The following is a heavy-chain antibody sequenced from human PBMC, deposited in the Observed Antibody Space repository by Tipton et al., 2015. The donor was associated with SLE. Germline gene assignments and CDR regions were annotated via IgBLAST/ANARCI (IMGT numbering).Heavy chain of an antibody. CDR3: ASQQGNSYYYYMDV. CDR1: GYTFTSYG. CDR2: IIPILGIA. Sequence: QVQLVQSGAEVKKPGASVKVSCKASGYTFTSYGISWVRQAPGQGLEWMGRIIPILGIANYAQKFQGRVTITADKSTSTAYMELSSLRSEDTAVYYCASQQGNSYYYYMDVWGKGTTVTVSS. V-gene: IGHV1-69*09. D-gene: IGHD1/OR15-1a*01. J-gene: IGHJ6*03.